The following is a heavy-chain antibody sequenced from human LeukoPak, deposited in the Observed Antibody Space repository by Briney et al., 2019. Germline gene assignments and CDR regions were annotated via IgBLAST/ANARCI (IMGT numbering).Heavy chain of an antibody. D-gene: IGHD3-3*01. V-gene: IGHV4-31*03. CDR2: IYYSGTT. CDR1: GGSISSGDYY. J-gene: IGHJ4*02. Sequence: SETLSLTCTVSGGSISSGDYYWSWIRQHPGKGLEWIGYIYYSGTTYYNPSLKSRITMSVDTSKNQFSLKLSSVTAADTAMYYCAREENKGIFGGPLDYWGQGTLVTVSS. CDR3: AREENKGIFGGPLDY.